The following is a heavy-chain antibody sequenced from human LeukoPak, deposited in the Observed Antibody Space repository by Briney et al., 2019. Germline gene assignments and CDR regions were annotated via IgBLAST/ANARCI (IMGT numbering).Heavy chain of an antibody. J-gene: IGHJ4*02. CDR2: ISGSGDNT. CDR3: AKGPAAQPDY. V-gene: IGHV3-23*01. D-gene: IGHD6-13*01. Sequence: GGSLRISCAASGFTFGSYAMNWVRQGPEKGLEWVSAISGSGDNTYYVDSVKGRFTISRDNSKNTLYLQMNFLRAEDTAVYYCAKGPAAQPDYWGQGTLVTVSS. CDR1: GFTFGSYA.